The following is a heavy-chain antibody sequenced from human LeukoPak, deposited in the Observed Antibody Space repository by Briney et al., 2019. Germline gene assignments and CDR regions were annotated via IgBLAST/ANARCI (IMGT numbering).Heavy chain of an antibody. Sequence: PSETLSLTCTVSGGSISSHYWSWIRQPPGKGLEWIGYIYYSGSTNYNPSLKSRVTISVDTSKNQFSLKLSSVTAADTAVYYCARDSAVMYSSSSGRIYPVGWFDPWGQGTLVTVSS. J-gene: IGHJ5*02. V-gene: IGHV4-59*11. CDR1: GGSISSHY. D-gene: IGHD6-6*01. CDR3: ARDSAVMYSSSSGRIYPVGWFDP. CDR2: IYYSGST.